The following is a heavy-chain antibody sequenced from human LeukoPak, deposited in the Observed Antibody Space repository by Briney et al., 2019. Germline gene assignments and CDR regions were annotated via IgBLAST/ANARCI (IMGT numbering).Heavy chain of an antibody. J-gene: IGHJ6*02. CDR3: ARDTPPEFTPGDYYYGMDV. V-gene: IGHV1-46*01. CDR1: GYTFTSYY. D-gene: IGHD3-10*01. CDR2: INPSGGST. Sequence: GASVKVSCKASGYTFTSYYMHWVRQAPGQGLEWMGLINPSGGSTSYAQKFQGRVTMTRDTSTSTVYMELSSLRSEDTAVYYCARDTPPEFTPGDYYYGMDVWGQGTTVTVSS.